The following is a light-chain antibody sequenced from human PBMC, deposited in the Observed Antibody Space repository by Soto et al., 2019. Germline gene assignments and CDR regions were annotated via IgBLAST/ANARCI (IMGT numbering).Light chain of an antibody. CDR2: GAS. J-gene: IGKJ4*01. CDR3: QHYNELPLT. Sequence: EIVLTQSPGTLSLSPGERASLSCRASQSISSYLAWYQQKPGQGPRLLIFGASTRAIGIPARFSGSGSGTDFTLTISSLQSEDFAVYYCQHYNELPLTFGGGTKVDIK. V-gene: IGKV3-15*01. CDR1: QSISSY.